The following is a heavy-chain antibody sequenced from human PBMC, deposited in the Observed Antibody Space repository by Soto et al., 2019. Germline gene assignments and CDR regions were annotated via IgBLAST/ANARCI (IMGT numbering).Heavy chain of an antibody. D-gene: IGHD3-3*01. CDR3: ASANTYYDFWSGTPTHPLYYYYMDV. Sequence: SETLSLTCTVSGGSISSGGYYWSWIRQHPGKGLEWIGYIYYSGSTYYNPSLKSRVTISVDTSKNQFSLKLSSVTAADTAVDYCASANTYYDFWSGTPTHPLYYYYMDVWGKGTTVTVSS. J-gene: IGHJ6*03. CDR1: GGSISSGGYY. CDR2: IYYSGST. V-gene: IGHV4-31*03.